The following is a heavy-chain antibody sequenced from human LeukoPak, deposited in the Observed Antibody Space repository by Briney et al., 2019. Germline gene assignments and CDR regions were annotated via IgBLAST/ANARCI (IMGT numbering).Heavy chain of an antibody. J-gene: IGHJ4*02. V-gene: IGHV3-23*01. CDR1: GFTFSRFA. CDR3: ARYSGSYYYPPAWDL. D-gene: IGHD1-26*01. CDR2: TSTSGGSA. Sequence: GGSLRLSCAASGFTFSRFAMNWVRQAPGKGLEWVSATSTSGGSAYYADSVKGRFTISRDNSKNTLYLQMDSLRADDTAVYYCARYSGSYYYPPAWDLWGQGTLVTVSS.